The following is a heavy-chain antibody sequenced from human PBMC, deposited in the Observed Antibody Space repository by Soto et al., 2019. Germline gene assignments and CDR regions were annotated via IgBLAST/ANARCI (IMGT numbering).Heavy chain of an antibody. CDR1: GVSVNSGNYY. CDR3: ASGTIYHYYGMDV. J-gene: IGHJ6*02. D-gene: IGHD2-2*01. Sequence: ETLSLTGTVSGVSVNSGNYYWSWIRQTPGKGLEWIGYIYQSGSTRYNPSLRSRVTISLDTSKNQFSLKMSSVTAADTAVYYCASGTIYHYYGMDVWGQGKMVTVSS. CDR2: IYQSGST. V-gene: IGHV4-61*01.